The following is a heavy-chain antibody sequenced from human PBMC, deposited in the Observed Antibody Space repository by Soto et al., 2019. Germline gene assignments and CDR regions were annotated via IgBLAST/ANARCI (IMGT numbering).Heavy chain of an antibody. J-gene: IGHJ4*02. D-gene: IGHD3-16*02. V-gene: IGHV4-59*01. CDR3: VRSQTGELSPIGY. CDR1: GGSISSYY. CDR2: IYYSGST. Sequence: SETLSLTCTVSGGSISSYYWSWIRQPPGKGLEWIGYIYYSGSTKYNPSLKSRVTISVDTSKNQFSLKLSSVTAADTAVYYCVRSQTGELSPIGYWGQGTPVTVSS.